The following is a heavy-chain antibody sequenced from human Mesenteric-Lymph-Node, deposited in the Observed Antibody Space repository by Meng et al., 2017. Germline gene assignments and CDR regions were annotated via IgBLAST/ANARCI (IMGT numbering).Heavy chain of an antibody. V-gene: IGHV1-2*06. D-gene: IGHD2/OR15-2a*01. J-gene: IGHJ4*02. CDR2: IKPNRGVT. CDR3: ARWAVSGAGLDS. Sequence: VQPVQFGAEVKKPGASVKVSCKAAGYTFSGYYMHWGRQAPGQGLEWMGRIKPNRGVTNFPQKFQGRLILTSDTSTSTAYMDLSGLRLDDTAVYYCARWAVSGAGLDSWGQGTLVTVSS. CDR1: GYTFSGYY.